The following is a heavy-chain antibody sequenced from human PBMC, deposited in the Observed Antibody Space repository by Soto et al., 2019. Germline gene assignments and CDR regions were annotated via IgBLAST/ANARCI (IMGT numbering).Heavy chain of an antibody. V-gene: IGHV3-66*01. D-gene: IGHD3-3*01. CDR3: ARGPITIFGVVIIDYYMDV. J-gene: IGHJ6*03. Sequence: EVQLVESGGGLVQPGGSLRLSCAASGFTVSSNYMSWVRQAPGKGLEWVSVIDSGGSTYYADSVKGRFTISRDNSKNTLYLQMNSLRAEDTAVYYCARGPITIFGVVIIDYYMDVWGKGTTVTVSS. CDR1: GFTVSSNY. CDR2: IDSGGST.